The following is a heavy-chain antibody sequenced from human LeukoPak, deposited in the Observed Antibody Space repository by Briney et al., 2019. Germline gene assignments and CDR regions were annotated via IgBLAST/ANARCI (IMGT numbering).Heavy chain of an antibody. J-gene: IGHJ4*02. CDR3: ARPPSIAARIPFDY. CDR2: IYYSGST. V-gene: IGHV4-30-4*01. D-gene: IGHD6-6*01. Sequence: PSETLSLTCTVSGGSISSGDYYWSWIRQPPGKGLEWIGYIYYSGSTYYNPSLKSRVTISVDTSKNQFFLKLSSVTAADTAVYYCARPPSIAARIPFDYWGQGTLVTVSS. CDR1: GGSISSGDYY.